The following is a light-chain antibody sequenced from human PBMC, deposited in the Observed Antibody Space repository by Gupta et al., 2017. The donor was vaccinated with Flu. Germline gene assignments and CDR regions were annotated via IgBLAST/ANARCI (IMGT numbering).Light chain of an antibody. V-gene: IGLV1-44*01. Sequence: QSVLIQPPSASGTPGQRVTISCSGSSSNIGSNTVNWYQQFPGTAPKLLIYGNNQRPSGVPDRFSGSKSGTSASLAISGLQSEDEADYYCAAWDDSLSAYVFGAGTKVTVL. CDR1: SSNIGSNT. J-gene: IGLJ1*01. CDR3: AAWDDSLSAYV. CDR2: GNN.